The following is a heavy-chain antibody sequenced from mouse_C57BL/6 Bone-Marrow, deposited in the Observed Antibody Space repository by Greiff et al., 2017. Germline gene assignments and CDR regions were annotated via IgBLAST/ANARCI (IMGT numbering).Heavy chain of an antibody. CDR1: GYTFTEYT. D-gene: IGHD2-5*01. V-gene: IGHV1-62-2*01. J-gene: IGHJ3*01. CDR2: FYPGGGSI. Sequence: QVQLQQSGAELVKPGASVKLSCKASGYTFTEYTIHWVKQRPGQGLEWIGWFYPGGGSIKYNEKFKDKATLTADKSSSTVYMELSRLTSEDSAVYFSARREYHYSNYPAWFAFWGPGTLVTVSA. CDR3: ARREYHYSNYPAWFAF.